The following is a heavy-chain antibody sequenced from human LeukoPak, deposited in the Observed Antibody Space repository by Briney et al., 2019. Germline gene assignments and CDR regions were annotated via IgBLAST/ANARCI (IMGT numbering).Heavy chain of an antibody. V-gene: IGHV1-2*04. CDR2: INLNTGGT. Sequence: ASVKVSCKASGYTFTGYYMHWVRQAPGQGLEWMGWINLNTGGTKNAQKFQGWVTMTRDTSISTVYMELSRLTAEDTAVYYCARGSTATDYDNNKDDWGQGTLVTVSS. J-gene: IGHJ4*02. CDR1: GYTFTGYY. D-gene: IGHD4-17*01. CDR3: ARGSTATDYDNNKDD.